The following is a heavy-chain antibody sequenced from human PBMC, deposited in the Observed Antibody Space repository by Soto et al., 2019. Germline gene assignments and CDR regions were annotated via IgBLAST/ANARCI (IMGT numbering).Heavy chain of an antibody. V-gene: IGHV3-23*01. CDR3: AKWVTTVTSFYYYYMDV. Sequence: GGSLRLSCAASGFTLSSYAMSWVRQAPGKGLEWVSGISGRGSSTYYPDSVKGRFTISRDNSKNTLYLQMNSLRAEDTAVYYCAKWVTTVTSFYYYYMDVWGKGTTVTVSS. CDR1: GFTLSSYA. J-gene: IGHJ6*03. D-gene: IGHD4-17*01. CDR2: ISGRGSST.